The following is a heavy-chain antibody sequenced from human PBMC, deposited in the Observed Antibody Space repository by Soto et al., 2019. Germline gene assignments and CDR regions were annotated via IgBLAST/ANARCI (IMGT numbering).Heavy chain of an antibody. V-gene: IGHV1-46*03. CDR1: GYTFTSYY. CDR3: ARAAPYSSIIDNDAFDI. D-gene: IGHD6-13*01. J-gene: IGHJ3*02. CDR2: INPSGGST. Sequence: ASVKGSCKASGYTFTSYYMHWVRQAPGQGLEWMGIINPSGGSTSYAQKFQGRVTMTRDTSTSTVYMELSSLRSEDTAVYYCARAAPYSSIIDNDAFDIWGQGTMVTVSS.